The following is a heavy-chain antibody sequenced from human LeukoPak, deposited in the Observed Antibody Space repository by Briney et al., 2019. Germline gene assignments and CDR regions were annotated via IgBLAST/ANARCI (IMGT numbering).Heavy chain of an antibody. CDR2: INHSGST. CDR1: GGSFSGYY. D-gene: IGHD4-11*01. V-gene: IGHV4-34*01. Sequence: SETLSLTCAVSGGSFSGYYWSWIRQPPGKGVGWIGEINHSGSTNYNPSLKSRVTISVDTSKNQFSLKLSSVTAADTAVYYCARGQYVGFDYWGQGTLVTVSS. J-gene: IGHJ4*02. CDR3: ARGQYVGFDY.